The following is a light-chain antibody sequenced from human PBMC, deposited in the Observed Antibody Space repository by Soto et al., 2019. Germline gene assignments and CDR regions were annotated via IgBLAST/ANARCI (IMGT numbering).Light chain of an antibody. CDR3: QQYGSSPPLT. CDR1: QSVSSSY. J-gene: IGKJ4*01. Sequence: EIVLTQSPGTLSLSPGERATLSCRASQSVSSSYLAWYQQKPGQAPRLLIYGASSRATGIPDRFSGSGSGTVFPLTISRLEPEDCAVYYCQQYGSSPPLTFGGGTKVEIK. V-gene: IGKV3-20*01. CDR2: GAS.